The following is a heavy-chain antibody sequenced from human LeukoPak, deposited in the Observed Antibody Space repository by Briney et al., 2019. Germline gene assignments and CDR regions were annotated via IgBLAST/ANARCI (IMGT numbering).Heavy chain of an antibody. V-gene: IGHV4-59*08. J-gene: IGHJ4*02. CDR2: MYYSGST. CDR3: ARRSISGNSWDYFDY. CDR1: GASISSYY. Sequence: PSETLSLTCTVSGASISSYYWSWIRQPPGRGLEWIAFMYYSGSTNYNPSLKSRVTISVDTSKNQFSLKLSSVTAADTAVDYCARRSISGNSWDYFDYWGQGTLVTVSS. D-gene: IGHD4-23*01.